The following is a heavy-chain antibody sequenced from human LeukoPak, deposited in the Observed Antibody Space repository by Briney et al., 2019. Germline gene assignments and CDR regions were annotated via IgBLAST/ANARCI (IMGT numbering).Heavy chain of an antibody. CDR3: ARGLNNRKSGRRFDVFEI. V-gene: IGHV4-59*01. D-gene: IGHD1-14*01. Sequence: SETLSLTCAVYGGSFSGYYWSWIRQPPGKGLEWIGYVYYSGSTNYNPSLKSRVTISADTSKNQFSLRLSSVTAADTAVYYCARGLNNRKSGRRFDVFEIWGQGTMVTVSS. CDR1: GGSFSGYY. CDR2: VYYSGST. J-gene: IGHJ3*02.